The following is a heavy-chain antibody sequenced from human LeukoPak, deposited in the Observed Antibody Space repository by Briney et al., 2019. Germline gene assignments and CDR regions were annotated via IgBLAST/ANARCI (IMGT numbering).Heavy chain of an antibody. D-gene: IGHD2-2*01. CDR2: IDPNSGVT. J-gene: IGHJ4*02. CDR3: ARVMPLYYFDS. CDR1: GYTFTAYH. V-gene: IGHV1-2*02. Sequence: ASVKVSCKTSGYTFTAYHTHWVRQAPGQGLEWMGWIDPNSGVTNYAQRFQGRVTMTRDTSISSAYMELSRLRSDDTAVYYCARVMPLYYFDSWGQGTLVTVSS.